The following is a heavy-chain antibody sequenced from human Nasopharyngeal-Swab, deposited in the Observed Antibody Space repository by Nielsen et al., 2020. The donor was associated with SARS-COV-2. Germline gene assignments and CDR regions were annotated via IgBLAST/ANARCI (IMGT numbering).Heavy chain of an antibody. CDR1: GYTFTSYY. Sequence: ASVKVSCKASGYTFTSYYMHWVRQAPGQGLEWMGIINPSGGSTSYAQKFQGRVTMTRDTSTSTVYMELSSLRSEDTAVYYCARTYYDFWSGYFTNDYWGQGTLVTVSS. V-gene: IGHV1-46*01. D-gene: IGHD3-3*01. CDR3: ARTYYDFWSGYFTNDY. J-gene: IGHJ4*02. CDR2: INPSGGST.